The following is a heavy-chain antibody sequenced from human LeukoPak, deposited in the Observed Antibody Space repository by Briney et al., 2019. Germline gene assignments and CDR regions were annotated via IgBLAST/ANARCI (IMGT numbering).Heavy chain of an antibody. CDR2: IYYSGST. D-gene: IGHD2-8*01. J-gene: IGHJ3*02. Sequence: PSETLSLTCTVSGGSISSGGYYWSWIRQHPGKGLEWIGYIYYSGSTYYNPSLKSRVTISVDTSKNQFSLKLSSVTAADTAAYYCARVGTHTKLFAFDIWGQGTMVTVSS. V-gene: IGHV4-31*03. CDR3: ARVGTHTKLFAFDI. CDR1: GGSISSGGYY.